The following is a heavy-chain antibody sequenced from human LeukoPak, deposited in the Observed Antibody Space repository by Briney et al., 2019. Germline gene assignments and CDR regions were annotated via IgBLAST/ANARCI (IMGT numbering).Heavy chain of an antibody. J-gene: IGHJ4*02. V-gene: IGHV3-23*01. CDR3: AKVLSGSQDY. CDR2: ITGGAENT. CDR1: GFTFSGYA. D-gene: IGHD1-26*01. Sequence: GGSLRLSCAASGFTFSGYAMSWVRQAPGKGLKWLSTITGGAENTYYSDSVKGRFTISRDNSKNTVYLQMNSLRAEDTAVYYCAKVLSGSQDYWGQGTLVTVSS.